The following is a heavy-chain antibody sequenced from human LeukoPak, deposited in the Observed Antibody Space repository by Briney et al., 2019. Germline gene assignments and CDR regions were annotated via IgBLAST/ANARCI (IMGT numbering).Heavy chain of an antibody. J-gene: IGHJ2*01. D-gene: IGHD2-15*01. CDR3: ASLIVGARWYFDL. Sequence: SETLSPTCTVSGGSISSYYWSWIRQPPGKGLEWIGYIYYSGSTNYNPSLKSRVTISVDTSKNQFSLKLSSVTAADTAMYYCASLIVGARWYFDLWGRGTLVTVSS. V-gene: IGHV4-59*12. CDR1: GGSISSYY. CDR2: IYYSGST.